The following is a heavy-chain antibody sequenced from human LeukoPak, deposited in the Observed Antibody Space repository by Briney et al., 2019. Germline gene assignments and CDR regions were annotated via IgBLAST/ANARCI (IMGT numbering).Heavy chain of an antibody. CDR3: ARGASY. J-gene: IGHJ4*02. CDR2: IKQDESGE. CDR1: GFTFSHDW. Sequence: GGSLRLSCAASGFTFSHDWMSWVRQAPGKGLEWVASIKQDESGEHYVDSVKGRFTISRDNAKNSLYLQMNSLRAEDTALYYCARGASYWGQGTLVTVSS. V-gene: IGHV3-7*04.